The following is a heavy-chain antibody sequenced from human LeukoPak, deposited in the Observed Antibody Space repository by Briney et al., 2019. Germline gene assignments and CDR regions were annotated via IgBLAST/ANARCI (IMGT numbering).Heavy chain of an antibody. D-gene: IGHD6-13*01. CDR3: AKGRALTAGTSPGHDS. J-gene: IGHJ4*02. CDR1: GFTFSSYA. V-gene: IGHV3-23*01. Sequence: PGGTLRLSCAASGFTFSSYAMSWVRQAPGKGLEWVSAISASGSGGSTYYADSVKGPFTISRDNSKNTLYLQMNSRRAEDTAVYYCAKGRALTAGTSPGHDSWGQGTLVTVSS. CDR2: ISASGSGGST.